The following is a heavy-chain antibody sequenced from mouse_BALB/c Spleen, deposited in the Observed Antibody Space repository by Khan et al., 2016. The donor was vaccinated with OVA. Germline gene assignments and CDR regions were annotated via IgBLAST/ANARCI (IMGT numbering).Heavy chain of an antibody. Sequence: EVQLQESGPSLVKPSQTLSLTCSVTGYSITSGYWNWIRKFPGNKLEYMGYIIYTGYTYYNPSLKSRISINRHTSTNQYYLQFSSVTDEDTATYYCARLTNRYAFVYWGQGTLVTVAA. CDR1: GYSITSGY. J-gene: IGHJ3*01. V-gene: IGHV3-8*02. CDR3: ARLTNRYAFVY. D-gene: IGHD2-13*01. CDR2: IIYTGYT.